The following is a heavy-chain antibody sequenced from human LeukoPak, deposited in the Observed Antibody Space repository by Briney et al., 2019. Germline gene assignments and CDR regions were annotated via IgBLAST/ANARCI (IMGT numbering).Heavy chain of an antibody. CDR1: GFTFSSYS. CDR2: ISSSSSTI. D-gene: IGHD2-2*01. J-gene: IGHJ4*02. V-gene: IGHV3-48*01. CDR3: ARAFSPKGSTGCLGY. Sequence: PGGSLRLSCAASGFTFSSYSMNWVRQAPGKGLEWVSYISSSSSTIYYADSVKSRFTISRDNAKNSLYLQMNSLRAEDTAVYYCARAFSPKGSTGCLGYWGQGTLVTVSS.